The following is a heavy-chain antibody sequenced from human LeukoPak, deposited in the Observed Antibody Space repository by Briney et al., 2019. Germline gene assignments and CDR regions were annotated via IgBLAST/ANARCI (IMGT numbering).Heavy chain of an antibody. J-gene: IGHJ4*02. CDR3: ARGGGSTTVTLDY. CDR2: INSDGSST. V-gene: IGHV3-74*01. D-gene: IGHD4-17*01. CDR1: GFTFSSYW. Sequence: PGGSLRLSCAASGFTFSSYWMHWVRQAPGKGLVWVSRINSDGSSTSYADSVKGRFTISRDNAKNTLYLQMNSLTAEDTAVYYCARGGGSTTVTLDYWGQGTLVTVSS.